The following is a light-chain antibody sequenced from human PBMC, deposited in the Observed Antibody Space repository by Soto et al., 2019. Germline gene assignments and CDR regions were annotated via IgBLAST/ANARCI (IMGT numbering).Light chain of an antibody. Sequence: DIQMTQSPSSLSASVGDRVTITCRASQTISGYLNWYQQKPGKAPELLIYAASYLGNGVPSRFSGSGSGTYFTLTISSLQPEDFATYFCLQHNSYPITFGQGTRLEIK. V-gene: IGKV1-39*01. CDR1: QTISGY. CDR3: LQHNSYPIT. J-gene: IGKJ5*01. CDR2: AAS.